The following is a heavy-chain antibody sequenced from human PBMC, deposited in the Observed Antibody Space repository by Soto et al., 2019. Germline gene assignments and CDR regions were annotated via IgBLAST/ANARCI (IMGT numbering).Heavy chain of an antibody. Sequence: QVPLVQSGAEVKKPGASVKVSCKASGYTFTSYDINWVRQATGQGLEWMGWMNPNSGNTGYAQKFQGRVTMTRNTSISTAYMELSSLRSVDTAVYYCARGQRQALGFLEWPIYYYYMDVWGKGTTVTVSS. CDR3: ARGQRQALGFLEWPIYYYYMDV. CDR1: GYTFTSYD. CDR2: MNPNSGNT. J-gene: IGHJ6*03. V-gene: IGHV1-8*01. D-gene: IGHD3-3*01.